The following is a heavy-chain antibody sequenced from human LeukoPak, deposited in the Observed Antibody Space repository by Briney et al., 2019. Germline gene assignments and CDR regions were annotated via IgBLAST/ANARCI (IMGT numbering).Heavy chain of an antibody. V-gene: IGHV3-23*01. CDR3: AKALQEYCSSTSCYCLDY. CDR2: ISGSGGST. D-gene: IGHD2-2*01. J-gene: IGHJ4*02. Sequence: PGGSLRLSCAASGFTFSSYAMSWVRQAPGKGLEWVSAISGSGGSTYYADSVKGRFTISRGNSKNTLYLQMNSLRAEDTAVYYCAKALQEYCSSTSCYCLDYWGQGTLVTVSS. CDR1: GFTFSSYA.